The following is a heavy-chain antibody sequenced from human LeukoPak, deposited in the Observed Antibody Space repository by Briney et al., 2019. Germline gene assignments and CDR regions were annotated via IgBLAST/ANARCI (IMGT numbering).Heavy chain of an antibody. Sequence: GGSLRLSCAASEFTFSTYYMTGARQAPGKGLEGVGSIRADGSPQFYVVSVRGRFTISRDNAKDSLYLEMNSLRAEDTAVYYCARGAPYSRHFDYWGQGTPVTVSS. CDR2: IRADGSPQ. J-gene: IGHJ4*02. CDR1: EFTFSTYY. V-gene: IGHV3-7*01. CDR3: ARGAPYSRHFDY. D-gene: IGHD6-13*01.